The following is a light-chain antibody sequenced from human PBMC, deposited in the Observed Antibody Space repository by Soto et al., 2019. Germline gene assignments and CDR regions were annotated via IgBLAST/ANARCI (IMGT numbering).Light chain of an antibody. J-gene: IGKJ4*01. V-gene: IGKV3-20*01. Sequence: EIVLTQSPGTLSLSPGERATLSCRASQSVNNKYLAWYQQKPGQAPRLLMYGVSSRATGIPDRFSGSGSGTDFTLTISRLDPEDFAVYYCQQYDTSPLTFGGGTKVEIK. CDR1: QSVNNKY. CDR2: GVS. CDR3: QQYDTSPLT.